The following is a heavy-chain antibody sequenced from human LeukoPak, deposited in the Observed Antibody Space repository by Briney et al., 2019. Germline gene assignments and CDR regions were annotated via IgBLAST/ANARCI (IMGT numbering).Heavy chain of an antibody. J-gene: IGHJ3*02. CDR3: ARGTPTWVYDSSARGAFDI. V-gene: IGHV4-34*01. Sequence: SETLSLTCAVYGVSFSGYYWSWIRQPPGKGLEWIGEINHSGSTNYNPSLKSRVTISVDMSKNQFSLKLSSVTAADTAVYYCARGTPTWVYDSSARGAFDIWGQGTMVTVSS. D-gene: IGHD3-22*01. CDR2: INHSGST. CDR1: GVSFSGYY.